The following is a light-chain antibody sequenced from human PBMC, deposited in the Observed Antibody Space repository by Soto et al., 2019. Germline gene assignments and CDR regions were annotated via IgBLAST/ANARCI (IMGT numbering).Light chain of an antibody. J-gene: IGLJ3*02. CDR1: SSDVGGYNY. Sequence: QSALTQPPSASGSPGQSVTISCTGTSSDVGGYNYVSWYQQHPGKAPKDMIYEVNKRPSGVPDRFSGSKSGNTASLTVSGLQAEDEADYYCGSYGGSNNFVVFGGGTKLTVL. CDR2: EVN. CDR3: GSYGGSNNFVV. V-gene: IGLV2-8*01.